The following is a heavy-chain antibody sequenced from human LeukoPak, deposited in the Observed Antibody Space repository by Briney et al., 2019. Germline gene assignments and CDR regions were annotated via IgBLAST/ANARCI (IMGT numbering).Heavy chain of an antibody. CDR3: AKELVSRSSLSFDY. Sequence: GGPLTLSCAASGFTFSTYAMAWVRQAPGKGLEWVSAIGGGADYTFYADSVTGRFTISRDNSKNTLYLQMNSLRAEDTAVYYCAKELVSRSSLSFDYWGQGTRVTVSS. V-gene: IGHV3-23*01. D-gene: IGHD2-2*01. J-gene: IGHJ4*02. CDR2: IGGGADYT. CDR1: GFTFSTYA.